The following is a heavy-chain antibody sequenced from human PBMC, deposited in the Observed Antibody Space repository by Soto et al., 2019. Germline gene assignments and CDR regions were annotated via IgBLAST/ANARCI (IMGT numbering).Heavy chain of an antibody. CDR3: AREVRGYCSGGSCCGGCYYYHMDV. V-gene: IGHV3-13*01. J-gene: IGHJ6*03. CDR2: IGTAGDT. D-gene: IGHD2-15*01. Sequence: EVQLVESGGGLVQPGGSLRLSCAASGFTFSSYDMHWVRQATGKGLEWVSAIGTAGDTYYPGSVKGRFTISRENAKNSLYLQMNSLRAGDTAVYYCAREVRGYCSGGSCCGGCYYYHMDVWGKGTTVTVSS. CDR1: GFTFSSYD.